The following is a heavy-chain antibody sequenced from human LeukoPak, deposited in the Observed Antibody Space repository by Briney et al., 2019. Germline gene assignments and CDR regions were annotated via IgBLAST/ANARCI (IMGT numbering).Heavy chain of an antibody. CDR3: ARGPGYTYYYYGMDV. Sequence: SSETLSLTCAVYGGSFSGYYWSWIRQPPGKGLEWIGEVNHGGSTNYNPSLKSRVTISIDTSKNQFSLRLSSVTAADTAVYYCARGPGYTYYYYGMDVWGQGTTVTVSS. CDR1: GGSFSGYY. CDR2: VNHGGST. V-gene: IGHV4-34*01. J-gene: IGHJ6*02. D-gene: IGHD5-18*01.